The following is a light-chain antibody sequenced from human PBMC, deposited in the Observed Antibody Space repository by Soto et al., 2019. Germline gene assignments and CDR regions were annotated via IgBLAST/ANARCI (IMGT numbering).Light chain of an antibody. CDR2: AAS. J-gene: IGKJ2*01. V-gene: IGKV1-39*01. CDR1: QSISDY. Sequence: DIQMTQSPSSLSASVGDRVTITCRASQSISDYLNWYQQKVGKAPKLLIYAASTLQSGVPSRFSGSGSGTYFTLTINSLQPEDFATYYCQQTYTTPQTFGQGTKLEIK. CDR3: QQTYTTPQT.